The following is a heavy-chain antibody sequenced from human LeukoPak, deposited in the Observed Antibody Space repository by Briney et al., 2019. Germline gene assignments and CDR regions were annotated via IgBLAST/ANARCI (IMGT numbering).Heavy chain of an antibody. CDR3: ARQAYGWGSYERPFDF. CDR1: GGSIINYY. D-gene: IGHD3-10*01. V-gene: IGHV4-4*09. J-gene: IGHJ4*02. CDR2: IHSGGTT. Sequence: SETLSLTCSVSGGSIINYYWSWIRQAPGKGLEWIGHIHSGGTTNYNPSLKSRVTISVDTSKTQFSLKLTSVTAADTAVVYCARQAYGWGSYERPFDFWGQGILVTVSS.